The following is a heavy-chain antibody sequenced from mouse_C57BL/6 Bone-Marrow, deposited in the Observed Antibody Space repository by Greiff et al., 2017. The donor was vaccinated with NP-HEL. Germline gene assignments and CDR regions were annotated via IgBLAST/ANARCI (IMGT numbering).Heavy chain of an antibody. CDR1: GYTFTSYT. J-gene: IGHJ4*01. CDR3: ARGGYPMGY. CDR2: INPSSGYT. V-gene: IGHV1-4*01. Sequence: VQLQQSGAELARPGASVKMSCTASGYTFTSYTMHWVQQRPGQGLEWIGYINPSSGYTTYNQKFKDQATLTADKSSSTAYMQLSSLTSEDSAVYYCARGGYPMGYGGQGNAVTVSS.